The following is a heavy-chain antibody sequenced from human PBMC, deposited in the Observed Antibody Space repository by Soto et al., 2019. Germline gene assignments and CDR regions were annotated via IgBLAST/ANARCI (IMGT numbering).Heavy chain of an antibody. D-gene: IGHD4-17*01. V-gene: IGHV4-31*03. CDR2: IYYSGST. J-gene: IGHJ4*02. Sequence: PSETLSLTCTVSGGSISSGGYYWSWIRQHPGKGLEWIGYIYYSGSTYYNPSLQSRVTISVDTSKNQFSLKLSSVTAADTAVYFCATMTTVTKGFDYWGQGTLVTVSS. CDR3: ATMTTVTKGFDY. CDR1: GGSISSGGYY.